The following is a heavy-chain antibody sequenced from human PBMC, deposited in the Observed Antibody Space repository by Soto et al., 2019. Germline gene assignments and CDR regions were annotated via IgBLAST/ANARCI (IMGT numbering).Heavy chain of an antibody. Sequence: GGSLRLSCAASGFTFDDYAMHWVRQAPGKGPEWVSLISWDGGSTYYADSVKGRFTISRDNSKNSLYLQMNSLRAEDTALYYCAKSHLTYYYYGMDVWGQGTTVTVSS. CDR3: AKSHLTYYYYGMDV. CDR2: ISWDGGST. V-gene: IGHV3-43D*03. CDR1: GFTFDDYA. J-gene: IGHJ6*02. D-gene: IGHD3-16*01.